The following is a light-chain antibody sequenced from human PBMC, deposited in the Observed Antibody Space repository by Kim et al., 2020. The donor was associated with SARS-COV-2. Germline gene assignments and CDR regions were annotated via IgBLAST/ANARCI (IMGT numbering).Light chain of an antibody. V-gene: IGKV3-15*01. J-gene: IGKJ5*01. CDR2: GAS. Sequence: PGESATLSCRASQSVSTNLAWYQHKPGQAPRLLIFGASTRATGVPARFSGSGSGTEFTLSISSLQSEDFAVYYCQQYDIWPPITFGQGTRLEIK. CDR3: QQYDIWPPIT. CDR1: QSVSTN.